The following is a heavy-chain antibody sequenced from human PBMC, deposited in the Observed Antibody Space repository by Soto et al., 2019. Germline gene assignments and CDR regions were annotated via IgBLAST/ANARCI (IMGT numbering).Heavy chain of an antibody. D-gene: IGHD3-3*01. CDR1: GGSISSYY. CDR2: IYYSGST. CDR3: ASAPGKLRFLEWPESPFDY. V-gene: IGHV4-59*01. J-gene: IGHJ4*02. Sequence: PSETLSLTCTVSGGSISSYYWSWIRQPPGKGLEWIGYIYYSGSTNYNPSLKSRVTISVDTSKNQFSLRSEDTAVYYCASAPGKLRFLEWPESPFDYWGQGTLVTVSS.